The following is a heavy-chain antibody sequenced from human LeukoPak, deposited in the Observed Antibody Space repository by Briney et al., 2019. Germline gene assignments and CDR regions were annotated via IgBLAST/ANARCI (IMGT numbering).Heavy chain of an antibody. J-gene: IGHJ4*02. V-gene: IGHV3-9*01. CDR1: GFTFDDYA. CDR2: ISWNSGSI. Sequence: GGSLRLSCAASGFTFDDYAMHWVRQAPGKGLEWVSGISWNSGSIGYADSVKGRFTISRDNSKNTLYLQMNSLRAEDTAVYYCAKEGSGSYLFDYWGQGTLVTVSS. CDR3: AKEGSGSYLFDY. D-gene: IGHD1-26*01.